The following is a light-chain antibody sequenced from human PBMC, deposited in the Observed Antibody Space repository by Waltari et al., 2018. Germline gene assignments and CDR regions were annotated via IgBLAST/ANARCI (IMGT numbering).Light chain of an antibody. J-gene: IGKJ2*01. CDR1: QRVNSNY. V-gene: IGKV3-20*01. Sequence: EIASTQSPGTVPLSQGERATLSGRASQRVNSNYLAWYQQKPGQAPRRLIFRSTNRATGIPDRFSGSGSGTDFTLTISRLDPEDFAVYYCQQYASSPFTFGQGTKLEMK. CDR3: QQYASSPFT. CDR2: RST.